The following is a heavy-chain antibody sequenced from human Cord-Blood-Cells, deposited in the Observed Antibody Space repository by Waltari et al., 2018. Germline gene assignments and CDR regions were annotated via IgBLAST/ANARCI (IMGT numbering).Heavy chain of an antibody. V-gene: IGHV1-2*02. CDR1: GYTFTGYY. Sequence: QVQLVQSGAEVKKPGASVKVSCKASGYTFTGYYMPWVRPAPGQGLEWMGWINPNSGGTNYAQKFQGRVTMTRDTSISTAYMELSRLRSDDTAVYYCAREATIFGVVIILNAFDIWGQGTMVTVSS. D-gene: IGHD3-3*01. CDR3: AREATIFGVVIILNAFDI. CDR2: INPNSGGT. J-gene: IGHJ3*02.